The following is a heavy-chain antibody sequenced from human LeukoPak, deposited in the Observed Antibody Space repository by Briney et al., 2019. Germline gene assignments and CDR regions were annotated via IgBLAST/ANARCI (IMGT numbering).Heavy chain of an antibody. CDR2: IYYSGST. V-gene: IGHV4-59*12. D-gene: IGHD4-17*01. J-gene: IGHJ3*02. Sequence: SETLSLTCTVSGGSISSYYWSWIRQPPGKGLEWIGYIYYSGSTYYNPSLKSRVTISVDTSKNQFSLKLSSVTAADTAVYYCARDLTTGAFDIWGQGTMVTVSS. CDR1: GGSISSYY. CDR3: ARDLTTGAFDI.